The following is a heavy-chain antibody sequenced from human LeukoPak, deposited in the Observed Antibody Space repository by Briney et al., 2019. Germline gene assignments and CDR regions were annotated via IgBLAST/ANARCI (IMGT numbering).Heavy chain of an antibody. Sequence: ASVNVSCKASGYTFTSYGISWVRQAPGQGLEWMGWISAYNGNTNYAQKLQGRVTMTTDTSTSTAYMELRSLRSDDTAVYYCARGGLRAYYDFWSGYYREFDYWGQGTLVTVSS. J-gene: IGHJ4*02. CDR3: ARGGLRAYYDFWSGYYREFDY. CDR1: GYTFTSYG. V-gene: IGHV1-18*01. CDR2: ISAYNGNT. D-gene: IGHD3-3*01.